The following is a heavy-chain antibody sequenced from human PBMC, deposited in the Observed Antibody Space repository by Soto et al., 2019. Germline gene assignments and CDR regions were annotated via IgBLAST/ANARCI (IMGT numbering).Heavy chain of an antibody. J-gene: IGHJ3*02. V-gene: IGHV1-18*01. CDR3: AKVGGFGELSSRWHDDFDI. CDR2: ISAYNGNT. Sequence: QVQLVQSGAEVKKPGASVKVSCKASGYTFTSYGISWVRQAPGQGLDWMGWISAYNGNTNYAQKLQGRVTMNKDTSTSTAYMELRSLRSDDTAVYYCAKVGGFGELSSRWHDDFDIWGQGTMVTVSS. D-gene: IGHD3-10*01. CDR1: GYTFTSYG.